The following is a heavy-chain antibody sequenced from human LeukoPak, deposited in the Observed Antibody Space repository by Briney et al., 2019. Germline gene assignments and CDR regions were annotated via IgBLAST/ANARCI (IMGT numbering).Heavy chain of an antibody. Sequence: GGSLRLSCAASGFTFSSYWMSWVRQAPGKGLEWVANIKQDGSEKYYVDSVKGRFTISRDNAKNSLYLQMNSLRAEDTAVYYCARVPSAAAVLFDYWGQGTLVTVSS. CDR2: IKQDGSEK. J-gene: IGHJ4*02. V-gene: IGHV3-7*01. CDR1: GFTFSSYW. CDR3: ARVPSAAAVLFDY. D-gene: IGHD6-13*01.